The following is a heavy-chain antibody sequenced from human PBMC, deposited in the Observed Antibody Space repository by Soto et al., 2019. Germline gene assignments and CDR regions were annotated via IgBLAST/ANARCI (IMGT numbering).Heavy chain of an antibody. D-gene: IGHD2-2*01. CDR3: ASDVVPAALKYYYYGMDV. Sequence: QVQLVQSGAEVKKPGSSVKVSCKASGGTFSSYAISWVRQAPGRGLEWMGGIIPIFGTANCAQKFQGRVTITADESTSTAYMELSSLRSEDTAVYYCASDVVPAALKYYYYGMDVWGQGTTVTVSS. J-gene: IGHJ6*02. CDR1: GGTFSSYA. V-gene: IGHV1-69*01. CDR2: IIPIFGTA.